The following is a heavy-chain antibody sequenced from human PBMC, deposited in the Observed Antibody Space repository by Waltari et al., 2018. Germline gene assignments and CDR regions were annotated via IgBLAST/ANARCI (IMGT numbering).Heavy chain of an antibody. J-gene: IGHJ6*02. Sequence: QVQLQQWGAGLLQPSETLSLTCALYGGSFNGYYWGWIRQPPGKGLEWLGEINHGGNTNHNPSLRSRVTMLVDTSKSQFSLKLNSVTAADTAVYYCVRLEDCTGPGGNCYSGDSFAMDVWGQGTTVTVSS. V-gene: IGHV4-34*02. CDR2: INHGGNT. CDR3: VRLEDCTGPGGNCYSGDSFAMDV. CDR1: GGSFNGYY. D-gene: IGHD2-8*02.